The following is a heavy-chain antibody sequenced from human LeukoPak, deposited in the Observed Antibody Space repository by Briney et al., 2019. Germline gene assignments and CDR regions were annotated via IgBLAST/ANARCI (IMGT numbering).Heavy chain of an antibody. CDR1: GYTFTGYY. J-gene: IGHJ5*02. CDR3: ARDGIAAADWFDP. V-gene: IGHV1-2*02. D-gene: IGHD6-13*01. CDR2: INPNSGGT. Sequence: ASVKVSCKASGYTFTGYYMHWVRQAPGQGLEWMGWINPNSGGTNYAQKFQGRITMTRDTSISTAYMELSRLRSDDTAVYYCARDGIAAADWFDPWGQGTLVTVSS.